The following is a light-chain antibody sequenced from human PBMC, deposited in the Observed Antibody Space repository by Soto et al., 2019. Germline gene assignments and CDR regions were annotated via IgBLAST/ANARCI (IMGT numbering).Light chain of an antibody. J-gene: IGKJ1*01. CDR1: QSIGFW. V-gene: IGKV1-5*03. CDR3: QQYNTYSPWT. CDR2: KAS. Sequence: DNQMTQSPSTLSASVGDRVTITCRASQSIGFWLAWYQQKPGKAPKVLIYKASSLESGVPSRFSGSGSGTEFTLTISSLQPDDFATYYCQQYNTYSPWTFGQGTKVEIK.